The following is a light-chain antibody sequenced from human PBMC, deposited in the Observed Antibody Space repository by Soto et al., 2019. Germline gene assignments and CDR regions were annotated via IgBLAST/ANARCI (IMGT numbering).Light chain of an antibody. Sequence: QSALTQPASVSGSPGQSITISCTGTSSDVGGYNYVSWYQQHPGKAPKLMIYEVTKRPLGVPDRFSGSKSGNTASLTVSGLQAEDEADYYCSSYAGSNNPYVFGTGTKVTV. CDR2: EVT. CDR3: SSYAGSNNPYV. V-gene: IGLV2-8*01. CDR1: SSDVGGYNY. J-gene: IGLJ1*01.